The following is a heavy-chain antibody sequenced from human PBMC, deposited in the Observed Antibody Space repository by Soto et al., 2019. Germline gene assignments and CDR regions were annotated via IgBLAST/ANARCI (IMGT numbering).Heavy chain of an antibody. D-gene: IGHD2-2*01. CDR1: GFAFGTYA. J-gene: IGHJ5*01. CDR3: ARDCPGSSTTCYGNEWFDS. CDR2: ISASGGHT. V-gene: IGHV3-23*01. Sequence: GGSLRLSCAASGFAFGTYAMRWVRQAPGKGLEWVSSISASGGHTYYTDSVKGRFTISRDNAKNSLYLQMNSLRAEDTAVYYCARDCPGSSTTCYGNEWFDSWGQGTLVTVSS.